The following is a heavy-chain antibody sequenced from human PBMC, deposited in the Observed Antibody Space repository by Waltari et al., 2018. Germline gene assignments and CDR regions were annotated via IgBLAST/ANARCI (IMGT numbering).Heavy chain of an antibody. J-gene: IGHJ6*03. CDR3: ARVKSVTRRSYYYYMDV. CDR2: MNPNSGNT. D-gene: IGHD4-4*01. CDR1: GYTFPSYD. V-gene: IGHV1-8*01. Sequence: QVQLVQSGAEVKKPGASVTVSCKASGYTFPSYDINWVRQATGQGLEWMGWMNPNSGNTGYAQKFQGRVTMTRNTSISTAYMELSSLRSEDTAVYYCARVKSVTRRSYYYYMDVWGKGTAVTVSS.